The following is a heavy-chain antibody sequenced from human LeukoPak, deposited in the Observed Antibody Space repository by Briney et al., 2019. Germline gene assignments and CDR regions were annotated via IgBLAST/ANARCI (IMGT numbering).Heavy chain of an antibody. CDR1: GFTVSSNY. CDR2: IYSGGST. J-gene: IGHJ4*02. D-gene: IGHD3-22*01. V-gene: IGHV3-53*01. CDR3: ARARGYYYDSSGPNFDY. Sequence: GGSLRLSCAASGFTVSSNYMSWVRQAPGKGLEWVSVIYSGGSTYYADSVKGRFTISRDNSKSTLYIQMNSLRAEDTAVYYCARARGYYYDSSGPNFDYWGQGTLVTVSS.